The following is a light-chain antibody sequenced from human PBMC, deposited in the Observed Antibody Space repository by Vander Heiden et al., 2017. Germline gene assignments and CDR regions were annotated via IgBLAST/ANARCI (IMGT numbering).Light chain of an antibody. V-gene: IGKV1-39*01. CDR2: GAS. CDR3: QQTDTSPLT. J-gene: IGKJ3*01. CDR1: QSISSY. Sequence: DIQMTQSPSSLSASVGDRVPITCRPSQSISSYLNWYQHKPGKAPKLLIYGASSLQSGVPLRISGSGSGTDFTLTISSLQPEDFATYYCQQTDTSPLTFGPGTKVDF.